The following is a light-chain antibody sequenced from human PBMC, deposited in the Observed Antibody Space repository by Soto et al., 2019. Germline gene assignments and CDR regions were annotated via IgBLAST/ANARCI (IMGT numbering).Light chain of an antibody. Sequence: DTQLTQSPSFLSASVGDRVTITCRASQGISSYLAWYQHKPGKAPKLLIYAASTLQSGVPSRFSGSGSGTEFTLTISSLQPEDFATYYCQQLNSYPRTFGGGTKVEIK. V-gene: IGKV1-9*01. CDR1: QGISSY. CDR2: AAS. CDR3: QQLNSYPRT. J-gene: IGKJ4*01.